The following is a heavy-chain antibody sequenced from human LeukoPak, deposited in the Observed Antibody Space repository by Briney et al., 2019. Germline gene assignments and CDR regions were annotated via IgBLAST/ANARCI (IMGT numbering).Heavy chain of an antibody. J-gene: IGHJ4*02. Sequence: VASVKVSCKASGYTFTSYGISWVRQAPGQGLEWMGWISAYNGNTNYAQKLQGRVTMTTDTSTSTAYMELRSVRPDDTAVYYCARGGYARIVGAHAYYFDYWGQGTLVTVSS. D-gene: IGHD1-26*01. CDR3: ARGGYARIVGAHAYYFDY. CDR2: ISAYNGNT. V-gene: IGHV1-18*01. CDR1: GYTFTSYG.